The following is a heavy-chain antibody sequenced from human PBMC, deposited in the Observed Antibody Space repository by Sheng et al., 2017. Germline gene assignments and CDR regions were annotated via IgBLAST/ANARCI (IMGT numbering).Heavy chain of an antibody. CDR3: ARLVSYCSGGTCFTTYNWFDS. Sequence: EVQLVQSGGELKKPGESLKISCKASGYNFTSYWIGWVRQMPGKGLEWMGIIYPGDSETRQSPSFQGQVTISVDKSISTAYLHWSGLKASDTAIFYCARLVSYCSGGTCFTTYNWFDSW. V-gene: IGHV5-51*01. CDR2: IYPGDSET. J-gene: IGHJ5*01. CDR1: GYNFTSYW. D-gene: IGHD2-15*01.